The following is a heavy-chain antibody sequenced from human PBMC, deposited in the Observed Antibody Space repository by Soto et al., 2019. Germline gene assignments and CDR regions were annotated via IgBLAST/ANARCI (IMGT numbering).Heavy chain of an antibody. D-gene: IGHD3-10*01. CDR1: GGSFSTYA. CDR2: IIPIFRSP. J-gene: IGHJ6*02. V-gene: IGHV1-69*12. Sequence: QVQLVQSGAEVKKPGSSVKVSCRVPGGSFSTYAISWVRQAPGQGLEWMGGIIPIFRSPRYGQKFQGRVTITADESTTTAYMELNNLRSEDTAVYYCARDKDRGDLGGNYYYATDVWGQGTTVTVSS. CDR3: ARDKDRGDLGGNYYYATDV.